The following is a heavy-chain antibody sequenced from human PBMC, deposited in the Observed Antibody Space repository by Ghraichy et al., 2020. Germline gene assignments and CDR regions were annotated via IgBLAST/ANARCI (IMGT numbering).Heavy chain of an antibody. CDR3: ATMVRGQYYFDF. CDR1: GGSFSGYY. D-gene: IGHD3-10*01. J-gene: IGHJ4*02. V-gene: IGHV4-34*01. CDR2: INHSGST. Sequence: SQTLSLTRAVYGGSFSGYYWSWIRQPPGKGLEWIGEINHSGSTNYNPSLKSRVTISVDTSKNQFSLMLTSVTAADTAIYYCATMVRGQYYFDFWGQGPLVTVSS.